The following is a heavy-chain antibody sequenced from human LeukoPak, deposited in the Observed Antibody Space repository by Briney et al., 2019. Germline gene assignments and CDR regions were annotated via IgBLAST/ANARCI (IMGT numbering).Heavy chain of an antibody. D-gene: IGHD4-17*01. V-gene: IGHV1-18*01. CDR1: GYTYTTYG. CDR2: ISGNGDNT. J-gene: IGHJ4*02. Sequence: RASVEVSCKASGYTYTTYGISWVRQAPGQGLEWMGWISGNGDNTKYVQEFQGRVTMTTDTSTSTAYMDLRSLRSDDTAIYYCARVHGYYIGLYYFDYWGQGTLVTVSS. CDR3: ARVHGYYIGLYYFDY.